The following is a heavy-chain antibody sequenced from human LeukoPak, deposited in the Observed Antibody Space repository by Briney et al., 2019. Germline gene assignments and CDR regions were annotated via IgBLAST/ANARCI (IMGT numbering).Heavy chain of an antibody. V-gene: IGHV3-9*01. Sequence: GGSLRLSCTAFGFTFDDYAMHWVRQAPGKGLQWVSGISWNSGNIDYAESVKGRFTISRDNAKNSLYLLMNSLRVEDTAFYYCTKDISQQLIGGYFHHWGQGTLVTVSS. CDR3: TKDISQQLIGGYFHH. CDR2: ISWNSGNI. D-gene: IGHD4-11*01. CDR1: GFTFDDYA. J-gene: IGHJ1*01.